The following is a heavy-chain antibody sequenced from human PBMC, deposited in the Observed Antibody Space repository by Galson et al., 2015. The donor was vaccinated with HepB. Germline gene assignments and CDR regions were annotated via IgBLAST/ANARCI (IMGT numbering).Heavy chain of an antibody. V-gene: IGHV3-23*01. J-gene: IGHJ4*02. CDR3: AKQVFPGVGATSDY. Sequence: SLRLSCAASGFTFSSYGMSWVRQAPGKGLEWVSAISGSGGSTYYADSVKGRFTISRDNSKNTLYLQMNSLRAEDTAVYYCAKQVFPGVGATSDYWGQGTLVTVSS. CDR1: GFTFSSYG. CDR2: ISGSGGST. D-gene: IGHD1-26*01.